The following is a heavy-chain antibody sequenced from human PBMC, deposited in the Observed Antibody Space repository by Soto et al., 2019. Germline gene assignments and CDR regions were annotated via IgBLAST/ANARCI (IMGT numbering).Heavy chain of an antibody. CDR3: ASEGRRLLPGDFRDY. V-gene: IGHV3-21*01. CDR1: GFTFSSYS. D-gene: IGHD6-25*01. Sequence: EVQLVESGGGLVKPGGSLRLSCAASGFTFSSYSMNWVRQAPGKGLEWVSSISSSSSYIYYADSVKGRFTISRDNAKNSLYLQMNSLRAEDTAVYYCASEGRRLLPGDFRDYWGQGTLVTVSS. CDR2: ISSSSSYI. J-gene: IGHJ4*02.